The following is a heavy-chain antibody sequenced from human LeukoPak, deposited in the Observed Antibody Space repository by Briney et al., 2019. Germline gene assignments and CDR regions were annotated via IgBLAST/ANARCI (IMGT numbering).Heavy chain of an antibody. V-gene: IGHV3-23*01. CDR1: GFTLSSYA. CDR3: ARDWYTAERWTIYYSYYIDV. J-gene: IGHJ6*03. D-gene: IGHD4-23*01. Sequence: GGSLRLSCAASGFTLSSYAMNWVRQAPGKGLEWVSAISGNGYAYYADSVKGRFTISRDNSKNTLYLQMNSLRAEDTAVYYCARDWYTAERWTIYYSYYIDVWGKGTTVTVSS. CDR2: ISGNGYA.